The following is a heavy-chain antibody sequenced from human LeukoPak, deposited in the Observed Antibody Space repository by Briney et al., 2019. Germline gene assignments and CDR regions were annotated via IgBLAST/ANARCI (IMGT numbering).Heavy chain of an antibody. Sequence: SQTLSLTCAISGDSVSSNSAAWNWIRQSPSRGLEWLGRTYYRSKWYNDYAGSVKSRITMNPDTSKNQFSLQLQSVTPEATAVYYCAISYCGGDCYGAAVDYWGQGPLVPVSS. CDR2: TYYRSKWYN. CDR1: GDSVSSNSAA. D-gene: IGHD2-21*01. CDR3: AISYCGGDCYGAAVDY. J-gene: IGHJ4*02. V-gene: IGHV6-1*01.